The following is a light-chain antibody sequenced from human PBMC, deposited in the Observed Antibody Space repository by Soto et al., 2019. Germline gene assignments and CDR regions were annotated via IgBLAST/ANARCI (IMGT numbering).Light chain of an antibody. Sequence: EIVLTQSPGTLSLSPGERATLSCRASQSVSSSYLAWYQQKPGQAPRLLIYDASSRATGIPDRFSGSGSGTDFTLTINRLEPEDFAVFYCQHYGSSPGTFGQGTRLEIK. CDR2: DAS. CDR1: QSVSSSY. V-gene: IGKV3-20*01. CDR3: QHYGSSPGT. J-gene: IGKJ5*01.